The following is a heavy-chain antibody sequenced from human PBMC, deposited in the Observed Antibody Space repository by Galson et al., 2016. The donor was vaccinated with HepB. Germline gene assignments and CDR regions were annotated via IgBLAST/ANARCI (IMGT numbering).Heavy chain of an antibody. D-gene: IGHD2-21*01. CDR3: ARAGAVAGFYGMGV. CDR1: GGSIGSYF. J-gene: IGHJ6*02. Sequence: ETLSLTCTVSGGSIGSYFWTWIRQPPGKGLEWIGHNYYTGNTNYNPSLKSRATISLDMSKNQFSLKLTSVTAADTAVYYCARAGAVAGFYGMGVWGQGATVTVSS. CDR2: NYYTGNT. V-gene: IGHV4-59*01.